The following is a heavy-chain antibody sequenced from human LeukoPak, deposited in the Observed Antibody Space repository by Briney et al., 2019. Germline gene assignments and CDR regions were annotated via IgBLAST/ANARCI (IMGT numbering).Heavy chain of an antibody. D-gene: IGHD2-8*02. CDR1: GGSISSYY. Sequence: PSETLSLTCTVSGGSISSYYWSWIRQPPGKGLEWIGYIYYSGSTNYNPSLKSRVTISVDTSKNQFSLKLSSVTAADTAVYYCARDHSTYWRYYFDYWGQGTLVTVSS. J-gene: IGHJ4*02. V-gene: IGHV4-59*01. CDR2: IYYSGST. CDR3: ARDHSTYWRYYFDY.